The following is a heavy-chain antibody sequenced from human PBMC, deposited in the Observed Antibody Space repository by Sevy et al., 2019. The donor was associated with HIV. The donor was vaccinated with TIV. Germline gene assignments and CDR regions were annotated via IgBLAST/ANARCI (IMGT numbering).Heavy chain of an antibody. CDR1: GYTFTGYY. CDR2: INPNSGGT. J-gene: IGHJ6*02. CDR3: ARVGYDFWGGYASSRHYGMDV. V-gene: IGHV1-2*06. Sequence: ASVKVSCKASGYTFTGYYMHWVRQAPGQGLEWMGRINPNSGGTNYAQKFQGRVTMTRDTSISTAYMELSRLRSDDTAVYYCARVGYDFWGGYASSRHYGMDVWGQGTTVTVSS. D-gene: IGHD3-3*01.